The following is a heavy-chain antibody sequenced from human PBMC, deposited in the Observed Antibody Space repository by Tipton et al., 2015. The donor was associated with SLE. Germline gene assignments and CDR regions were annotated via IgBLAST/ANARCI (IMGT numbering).Heavy chain of an antibody. J-gene: IGHJ4*02. D-gene: IGHD3-3*01. CDR1: GYTFTSYG. V-gene: IGHV1-18*04. Sequence: QLVQSGPEVKKPGASVKVSCKASGYTFTSYGISWVRQAPGQGLEWMGWISAYNGNTNYAQKLQGRVTMTTDTSTSTAYMELRSLRSDDTAVYYCARDKGLDYDFWSGYLDYWGQGTLVTVSS. CDR2: ISAYNGNT. CDR3: ARDKGLDYDFWSGYLDY.